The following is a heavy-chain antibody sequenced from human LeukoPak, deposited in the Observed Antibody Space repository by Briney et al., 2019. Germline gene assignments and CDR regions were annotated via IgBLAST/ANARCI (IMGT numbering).Heavy chain of an antibody. V-gene: IGHV4-34*01. D-gene: IGHD6-6*01. CDR2: INHSGST. CDR3: ARGRGLARHFDY. CDR1: GGSFSGYY. Sequence: SETLSLTCAVYGGSFSGYYWSWIRQPPGKGLEWIGEINHSGSTNYNPSLKSRVTISVDTSKNQFSLKLCSVTAADTAVYYCARGRGLARHFDYWGQGTLVTVSS. J-gene: IGHJ4*02.